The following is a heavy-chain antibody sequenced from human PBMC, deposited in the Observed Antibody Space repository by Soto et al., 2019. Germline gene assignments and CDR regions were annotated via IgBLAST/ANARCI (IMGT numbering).Heavy chain of an antibody. CDR1: GGTFSSYA. V-gene: IGHV1-69*05. CDR2: IIPIFGTA. J-gene: IGHJ3*02. Sequence: ASVKVSCKASGGTFSSYAISWVRQAPGQGLEWMGGIIPIFGTANYAQKFQGRVTMTRNTSISTAYMELSSLRSEDTAVYYCARGLNPPTPWPFWSGYQSDAFDIWGQGTMVTVSS. CDR3: ARGLNPPTPWPFWSGYQSDAFDI. D-gene: IGHD3-3*01.